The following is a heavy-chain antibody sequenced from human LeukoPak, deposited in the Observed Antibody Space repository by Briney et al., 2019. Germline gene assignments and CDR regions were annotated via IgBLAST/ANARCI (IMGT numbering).Heavy chain of an antibody. V-gene: IGHV4-31*03. Sequence: SETLSLTCTVSGGSISSGGYYWSWIRQHPGKGLEWIGYIYYSGSTYYNPSLKSRVTISVDTSKNQFSLKLSSVTAADTAVYYCASSLVWGRGGYYRANWFDPWGQGTLVTVSS. CDR3: ASSLVWGRGGYYRANWFDP. J-gene: IGHJ5*02. D-gene: IGHD3-3*01. CDR2: IYYSGST. CDR1: GGSISSGGYY.